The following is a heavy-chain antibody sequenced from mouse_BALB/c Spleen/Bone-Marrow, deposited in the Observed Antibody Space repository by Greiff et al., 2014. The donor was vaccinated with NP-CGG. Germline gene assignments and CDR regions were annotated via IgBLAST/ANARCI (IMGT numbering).Heavy chain of an antibody. CDR3: TRSDGTWLAY. CDR1: GYSFTGYF. J-gene: IGHJ3*01. Sequence: EVQLVESGPELVKPGASVKISCKTSGYSFTGYFMSWVMQSRGKGLEWIGRINPYNGGAFYNEKFKGKATLTVDKSSSTAHMELRSLASEDSAVYYCTRSDGTWLAYWGQGTLVTVAA. D-gene: IGHD2-3*01. V-gene: IGHV1-20*02. CDR2: INPYNGGA.